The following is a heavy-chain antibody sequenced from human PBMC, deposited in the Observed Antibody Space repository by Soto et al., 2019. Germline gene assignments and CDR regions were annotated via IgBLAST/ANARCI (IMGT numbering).Heavy chain of an antibody. CDR1: GFTFTSSA. V-gene: IGHV1-58*01. Sequence: SVKVSCNASGFTFTSSAVQWVRQARGQRLEWIGWIVVGSGNTNYAQKFQERVTITRDMSTSTAYMELSSLRSEDTAVYYCAAQQQLAVGYYYYYGMDVWGQGTTVTVSS. CDR2: IVVGSGNT. CDR3: AAQQQLAVGYYYYYGMDV. D-gene: IGHD6-13*01. J-gene: IGHJ6*02.